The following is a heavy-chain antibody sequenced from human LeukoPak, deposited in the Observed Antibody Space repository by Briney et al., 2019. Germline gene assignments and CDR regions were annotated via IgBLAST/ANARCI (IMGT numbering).Heavy chain of an antibody. CDR3: ARLVRFSSGYFDY. CDR1: GGSISSSSYY. D-gene: IGHD6-6*01. Sequence: SETLSLTCTVSGGSISSSSYYWSWIRQPPGKGLEWIGYIYYSGSTNYNPSLKSRVTISVDTSKNQFSLKLSSVTAADTAVYYCARLVRFSSGYFDYWGQGTLVTVSS. CDR2: IYYSGST. V-gene: IGHV4-61*01. J-gene: IGHJ4*02.